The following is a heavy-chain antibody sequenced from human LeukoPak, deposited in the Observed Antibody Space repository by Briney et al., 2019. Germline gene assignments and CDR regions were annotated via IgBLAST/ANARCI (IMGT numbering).Heavy chain of an antibody. D-gene: IGHD6-19*01. CDR1: GGSISSSSYY. CDR2: IYYSGST. V-gene: IGHV4-39*01. CDR3: ARRSGSGWYREAGWFDP. Sequence: PSETLSLTCTVSGGSISSSSYYWGWIRQPPGKGLEWIGSIYYSGSTYYNPSLKSRVTISVDTSKNQFSLKLSSVTAADTAVYYCARRSGSGWYREAGWFDPWGQGTLVNVSS. J-gene: IGHJ5*02.